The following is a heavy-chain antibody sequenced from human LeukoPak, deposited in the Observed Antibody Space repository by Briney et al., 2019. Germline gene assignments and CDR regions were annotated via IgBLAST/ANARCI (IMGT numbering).Heavy chain of an antibody. CDR1: GFTFSSYA. V-gene: IGHV3-23*01. CDR3: AREDCSSTSCAGMDV. D-gene: IGHD2-2*01. CDR2: ISGSGGST. J-gene: IGHJ6*02. Sequence: GGSLRLSCAASGFTFSSYAMSWVRQAPGKGLEWVSAISGSGGSTYYADSVKGRFTISRDNSKNTLYLQMNSLRAEDTAVYYCAREDCSSTSCAGMDVWGQGTTVTVSS.